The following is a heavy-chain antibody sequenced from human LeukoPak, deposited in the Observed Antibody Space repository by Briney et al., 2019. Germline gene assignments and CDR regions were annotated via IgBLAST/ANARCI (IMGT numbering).Heavy chain of an antibody. CDR1: SGSISRSSYY. Sequence: SKTLSLTCTDSSGSISRSSYYWAWIRQPPGKGLEWIGSSSYSGNTYYNPSLKSRVTISVDTSKTQLSLKLTSVTAADTAIYYCARRGYYGSGSYSRYWGQGTLVTVSS. CDR2: SSYSGNT. J-gene: IGHJ4*02. CDR3: ARRGYYGSGSYSRY. V-gene: IGHV4-39*01. D-gene: IGHD3-10*01.